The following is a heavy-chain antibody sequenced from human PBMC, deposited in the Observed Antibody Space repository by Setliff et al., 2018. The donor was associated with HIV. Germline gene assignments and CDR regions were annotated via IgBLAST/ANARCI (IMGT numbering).Heavy chain of an antibody. CDR3: ARGHYGA. Sequence: PGGSLRLSCAASEFTFRSYAMTWVRQAPGKGLEWVSVTYDDGTTYYADSVKGRFIVSRDDSKNTLFLEMSSLRAEDTAVYYCARGHYGAWGQGTLVTVSS. J-gene: IGHJ4*02. CDR2: TYDDGTT. D-gene: IGHD4-17*01. V-gene: IGHV3-53*01. CDR1: EFTFRSYA.